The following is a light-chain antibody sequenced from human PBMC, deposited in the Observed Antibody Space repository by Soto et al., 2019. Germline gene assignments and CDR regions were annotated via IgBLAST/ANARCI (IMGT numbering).Light chain of an antibody. Sequence: DIKVNQSAATLSAYVGDRVTMTCRASESIRSWLSWYQQRPGKAPKVLIYDASSLESGVPSRFSGSGSGTDFALTITSLQAEDFATYYCQQLRMYPSTFGGRTNVAIK. V-gene: IGKV1-5*01. CDR1: ESIRSW. CDR2: DAS. CDR3: QQLRMYPST. J-gene: IGKJ4*01.